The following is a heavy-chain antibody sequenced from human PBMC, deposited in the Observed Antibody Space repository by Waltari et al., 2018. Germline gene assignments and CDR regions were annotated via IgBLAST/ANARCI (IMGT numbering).Heavy chain of an antibody. Sequence: EVQLVESGGGLVKPGGSLRPSWAASGFTSSSDSMTWVRKTPGKGLEWFSFISSSSSYIYYADSVKGRFTISRDNARNSLYLQMNSLRAEDTAVYYCARIKSLGYFDYWGQGTLVTVSS. J-gene: IGHJ4*02. CDR2: ISSSSSYI. CDR1: GFTSSSDS. V-gene: IGHV3-21*01. CDR3: ARIKSLGYFDY. D-gene: IGHD7-27*01.